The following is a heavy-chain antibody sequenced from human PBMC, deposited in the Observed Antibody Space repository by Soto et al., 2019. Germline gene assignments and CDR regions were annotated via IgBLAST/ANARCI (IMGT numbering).Heavy chain of an antibody. CDR1: VFTFSSYA. CDR3: AKDLVSIFGVAPDY. V-gene: IGHV3-23*01. Sequence: EVQLLESGGGLVQPGGSLRLSCAASVFTFSSYAMSWVRQAPGKGLEWVSAISGSGGSTDYADSVKGRFTISRDNSKNTLYLQMNSLRAEDTALYYCAKDLVSIFGVAPDYWCQGTLVTVSS. CDR2: ISGSGGST. D-gene: IGHD3-3*01. J-gene: IGHJ4*02.